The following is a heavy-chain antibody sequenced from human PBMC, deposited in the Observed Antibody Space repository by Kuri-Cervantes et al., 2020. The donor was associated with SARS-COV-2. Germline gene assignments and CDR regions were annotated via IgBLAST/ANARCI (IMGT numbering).Heavy chain of an antibody. J-gene: IGHJ6*03. D-gene: IGHD1-1*01. V-gene: IGHV1-8*01. CDR2: MNPNSGNK. CDR3: ARDQVGGGKTWAGYMDV. Sequence: ASVKVSCKASGYIFTSYDISWVRQATGQGLEWMGWMNPNSGNKGYAQKFQGRLSMTRDTSISTVYMELSSLRSEDTAVYYCARDQVGGGKTWAGYMDVWGKGTTVTVSS. CDR1: GYIFTSYD.